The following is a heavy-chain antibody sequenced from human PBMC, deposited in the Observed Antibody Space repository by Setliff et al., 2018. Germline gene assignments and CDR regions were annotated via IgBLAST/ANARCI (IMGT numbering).Heavy chain of an antibody. CDR2: INTNTGNP. CDR3: ARFLKYHEMIKMTNWFDP. CDR1: GYTFNNYA. D-gene: IGHD3-16*01. J-gene: IGHJ5*02. V-gene: IGHV7-4-1*02. Sequence: ASVKVSCKASGYTFNNYAINWVRQAPGQGLEWMGWINTNTGNPTYAQGFTGRFVFSLDTSVSTAYLQISSLKPEDTAVYYCARFLKYHEMIKMTNWFDPWGQGTLVTVSS.